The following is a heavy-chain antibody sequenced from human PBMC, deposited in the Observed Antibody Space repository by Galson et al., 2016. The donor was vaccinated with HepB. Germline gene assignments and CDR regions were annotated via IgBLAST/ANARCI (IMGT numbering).Heavy chain of an antibody. J-gene: IGHJ4*02. CDR2: ISEHGDRT. Sequence: SLRLSCAASGFIFNNYEFHWVRQAPGKGLEYVSTISEHGDRTYYAGSVKGRFTISRDNSKNTLYLQLGSLRAEDMALYYCTRDLNDWGQGTLVTVSS. V-gene: IGHV3-64*02. CDR1: GFIFNNYE. CDR3: TRDLND.